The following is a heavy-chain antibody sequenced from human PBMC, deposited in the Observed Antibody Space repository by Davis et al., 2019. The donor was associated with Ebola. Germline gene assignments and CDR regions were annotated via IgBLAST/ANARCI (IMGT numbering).Heavy chain of an antibody. V-gene: IGHV1-18*01. D-gene: IGHD1-1*01. Sequence: ASVKVSCKASGYNFTTYGFSWVRQAPGKGLEWMGGFDPEDGETIYAQKFQGRFTMTTDTSTSTAYMELNSLRSDDTAVYYCARGGPSWNPNWFDPWGQGTLVTVSS. CDR3: ARGGPSWNPNWFDP. CDR2: FDPEDGET. CDR1: GYNFTTYG. J-gene: IGHJ5*02.